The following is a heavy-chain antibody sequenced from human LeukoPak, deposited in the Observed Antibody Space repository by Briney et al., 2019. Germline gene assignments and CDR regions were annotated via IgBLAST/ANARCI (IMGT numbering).Heavy chain of an antibody. CDR1: GFTFSNYD. Sequence: GGSLRLSCAASGFTFSNYDMSWVRQAPGKGLEWVSAISGSGGSTYYADSVKGRFTISRDNSKNTLCLQMNSLRAEDTAVYYCAKAGGLRVYSGWSQSGYWGQGTLVTVSS. CDR3: AKAGGLRVYSGWSQSGY. CDR2: ISGSGGST. D-gene: IGHD6-19*01. J-gene: IGHJ4*02. V-gene: IGHV3-23*01.